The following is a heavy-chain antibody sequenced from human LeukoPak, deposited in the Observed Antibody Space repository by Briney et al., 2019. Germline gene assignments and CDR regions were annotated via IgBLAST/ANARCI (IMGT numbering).Heavy chain of an antibody. Sequence: GGSLRLSCAASGFTFSSYSMNWVRQAPGKGLEWVSSISISSSYIYHADSVKGRSTTYRENAKNSLYLQMNSLRAEDTAVYYCARVRCSSTSCTYYFDYWGQGTLVTVSS. CDR3: ARVRCSSTSCTYYFDY. CDR1: GFTFSSYS. J-gene: IGHJ4*02. CDR2: ISISSSYI. D-gene: IGHD2-2*01. V-gene: IGHV3-21*01.